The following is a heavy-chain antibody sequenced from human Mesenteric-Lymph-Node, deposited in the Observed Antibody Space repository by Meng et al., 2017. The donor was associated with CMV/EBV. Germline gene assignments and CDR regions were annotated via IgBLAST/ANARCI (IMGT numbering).Heavy chain of an antibody. CDR3: ASGLDPPFDY. CDR1: RFTFSRYD. V-gene: IGHV3-21*01. Sequence: GGSLRLSCAASRFTFSRYDMNWVRQAPGKGLEWVSSISSSSSYIYYADSVKGRFTISRDNAKNSLYLQMNSLRAEDTAVYYCASGLDPPFDYWGQGTLVTVSS. J-gene: IGHJ4*02. CDR2: ISSSSSYI.